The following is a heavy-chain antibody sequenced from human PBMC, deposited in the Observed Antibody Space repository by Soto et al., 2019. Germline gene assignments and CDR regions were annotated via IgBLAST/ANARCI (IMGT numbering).Heavy chain of an antibody. D-gene: IGHD3-3*01. V-gene: IGHV1-69*01. CDR1: GGTFSSYA. CDR3: PSPSVYYDFWSGKYGMDV. Sequence: QVQLVQSGAEVKKPGSSVKVSCKASGGTFSSYAISWVRQAPGQGLEWMGGIIPIFGTANYAQKFQGRVTITADEPPSTAYMELSSLRSEDTAVYYCPSPSVYYDFWSGKYGMDVWGQGTTVTVSS. CDR2: IIPIFGTA. J-gene: IGHJ6*02.